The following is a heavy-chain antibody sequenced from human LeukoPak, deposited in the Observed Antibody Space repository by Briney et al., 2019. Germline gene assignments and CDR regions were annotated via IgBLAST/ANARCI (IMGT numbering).Heavy chain of an antibody. D-gene: IGHD2-2*01. CDR1: GGSISSSSYY. J-gene: IGHJ4*02. CDR2: IYYSGST. Sequence: SETLSLTCTVSGGSISSSSYYWGWIRQPPGKGLEWIGSIYYSGSTYYNPSLKSRVTISVDTSKNQFSLKLSSVTAADTAVYYCARQDCSSTSCYLDYWGQVTLVTVSS. CDR3: ARQDCSSTSCYLDY. V-gene: IGHV4-39*01.